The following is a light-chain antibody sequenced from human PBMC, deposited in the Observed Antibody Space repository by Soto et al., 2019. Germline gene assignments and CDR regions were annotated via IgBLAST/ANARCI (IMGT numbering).Light chain of an antibody. CDR2: GSR. J-gene: IGLJ1*01. CDR1: SSNIGAGHD. V-gene: IGLV1-40*01. Sequence: QSVLTQPPSVSGAPGQRVTISCTGSSSNIGAGHDVHWYQQLPGSAPKLLIYGSRNRPSGVPDRFSGSRSGTSASLAITGLQAEDEADYYCQSYDSCLSAHYVFGTGTEVTDL. CDR3: QSYDSCLSAHYV.